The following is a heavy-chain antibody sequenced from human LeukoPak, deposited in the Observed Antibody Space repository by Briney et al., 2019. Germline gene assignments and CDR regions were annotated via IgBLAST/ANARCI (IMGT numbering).Heavy chain of an antibody. V-gene: IGHV3-64D*06. Sequence: GGSLRLSCSVSGFTFSDYAMHWVRQAPGKGLEYVSAITNNGGSTYYADSAKGRFSVSRDNSKNTVYLQLSSLRPDDTAVYYYVKGRIYCCYPSLDYWGQGTLVTVSS. CDR1: GFTFSDYA. CDR3: VKGRIYCCYPSLDY. J-gene: IGHJ4*02. CDR2: ITNNGGST. D-gene: IGHD2-2*01.